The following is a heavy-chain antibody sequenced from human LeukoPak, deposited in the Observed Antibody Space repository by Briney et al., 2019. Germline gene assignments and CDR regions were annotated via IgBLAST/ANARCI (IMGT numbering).Heavy chain of an antibody. D-gene: IGHD5-12*01. CDR1: GFTLRSYA. CDR3: AKEFSGYDFDY. V-gene: IGHV3-23*01. Sequence: GGSLRLSXAASGFTLRSYAMSWVRQAPGKGLEWVSGISGSGGSTYYADSVKGRFTISRDNSKNTLYLQMNSLRAEDTAVYYCAKEFSGYDFDYWGQGTLVTVSS. J-gene: IGHJ4*02. CDR2: ISGSGGST.